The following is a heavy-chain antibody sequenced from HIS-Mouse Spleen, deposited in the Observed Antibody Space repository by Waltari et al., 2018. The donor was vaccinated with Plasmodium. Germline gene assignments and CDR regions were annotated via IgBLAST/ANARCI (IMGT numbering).Heavy chain of an antibody. V-gene: IGHV3-7*01. J-gene: IGHJ2*01. CDR2: IKQDGSEK. Sequence: EVQLVESGGGLVQPGGSLSLSCAASGFTFSSYWMSWVRQAQGKGVEWVANIKQDGSEKSYVDSVKGRFTISRDNAKNSLYLQMNSLRAEDTAVYYCASSWYWYFDLWGRGTLVTVSS. D-gene: IGHD6-13*01. CDR1: GFTFSSYW. CDR3: ASSWYWYFDL.